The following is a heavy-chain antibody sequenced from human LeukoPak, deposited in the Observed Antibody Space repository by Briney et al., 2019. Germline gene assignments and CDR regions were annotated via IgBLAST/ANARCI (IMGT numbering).Heavy chain of an antibody. D-gene: IGHD6-19*01. CDR3: AKSIGLLPEYFQH. J-gene: IGHJ1*01. V-gene: IGHV3-23*01. Sequence: GGSLRLSCAASGFTFSSYAMSWVRQAPGKGLEWVSAISGSGGSTYYADSVKGRFTISRDNSKNTLYLQMNSLRAEDSAVYYCAKSIGLLPEYFQHWGQGTLVTVSS. CDR1: GFTFSSYA. CDR2: ISGSGGST.